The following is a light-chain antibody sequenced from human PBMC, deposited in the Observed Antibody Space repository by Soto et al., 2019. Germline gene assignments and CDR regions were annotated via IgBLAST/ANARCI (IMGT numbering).Light chain of an antibody. Sequence: EIMRSLVPSTLPVSLGERATLSCRASQSVSSTLAWYQQKPGQAPRLLIYGASSRDTGIPSRFSGSGSRTDLTLTITRQEPAEFAGYYCQQYETSPLTVGRGTKVDIK. CDR2: GAS. J-gene: IGKJ4*01. V-gene: IGKV3-15*01. CDR3: QQYETSPLT. CDR1: QSVSST.